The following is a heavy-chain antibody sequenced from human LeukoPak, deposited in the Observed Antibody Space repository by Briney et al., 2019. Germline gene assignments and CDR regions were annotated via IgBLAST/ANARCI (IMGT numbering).Heavy chain of an antibody. V-gene: IGHV4-59*01. Sequence: SETLSLTCTVSGGSISSYYWSWIRQPPGKGLEWIRYIYYSGSTNYNPSLKSRVTISVDTSKNQFSLKPSSVTAADTAVYYCARGQREYSSSSRYFDYWGQGTLVTVSS. D-gene: IGHD6-6*01. CDR2: IYYSGST. CDR1: GGSISSYY. CDR3: ARGQREYSSSSRYFDY. J-gene: IGHJ4*02.